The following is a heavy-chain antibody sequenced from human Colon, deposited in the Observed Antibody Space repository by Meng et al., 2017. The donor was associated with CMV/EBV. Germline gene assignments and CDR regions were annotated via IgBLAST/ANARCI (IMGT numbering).Heavy chain of an antibody. CDR2: IDGGDNT. CDR3: AGGHFDY. J-gene: IGHJ4*02. Sequence: GGSLRLSCAASGFTVSNNHMSWVRQAPGKGLEWVSRIDGGDNTFYADSVKCRSTISRDNSKNTVYLQINSLRADDTAVYHCAGGHFDYWGQGTLVTVSS. CDR1: GFTVSNNH. V-gene: IGHV3-53*01.